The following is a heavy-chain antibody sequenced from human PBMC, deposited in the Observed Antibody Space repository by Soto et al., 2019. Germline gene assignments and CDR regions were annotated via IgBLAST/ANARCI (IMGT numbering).Heavy chain of an antibody. CDR2: INQSGSP. Sequence: SETLSLTCAVSSGTISSSNWWTWVRQPPGKGLEWIGEINQSGSPNYNPSLRSRVTISVDKSKSQFFLKLSSVTAADTAIYYCARGFRGRFLEWLSFWFGPWGQGTLVTVSS. CDR1: SGTISSSNW. V-gene: IGHV4-4*02. J-gene: IGHJ5*02. D-gene: IGHD3-3*01. CDR3: ARGFRGRFLEWLSFWFGP.